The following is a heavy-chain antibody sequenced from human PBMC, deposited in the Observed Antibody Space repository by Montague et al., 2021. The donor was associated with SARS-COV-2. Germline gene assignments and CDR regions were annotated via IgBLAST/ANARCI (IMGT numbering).Heavy chain of an antibody. CDR1: GGSISRSSYY. CDR2: IYYSGSP. J-gene: IGHJ3*01. CDR3: ARHGLAGITIFGVVTPRGGFDF. D-gene: IGHD3-3*01. V-gene: IGHV4-39*01. Sequence: SETLSLTCTVYGGSISRSSYYWGRIRQPPGKGLEWIGCIYYSGSPYYNPSLKSRVTISVDTPKNQFSLKLSSATAADKAVYYCARHGLAGITIFGVVTPRGGFDFWGQGTMVTVSS.